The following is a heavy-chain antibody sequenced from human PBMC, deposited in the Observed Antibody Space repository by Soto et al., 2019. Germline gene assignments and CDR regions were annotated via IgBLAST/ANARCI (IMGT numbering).Heavy chain of an antibody. CDR1: GFTFSTHW. D-gene: IGHD1-1*01. CDR3: AGDWNTRDY. J-gene: IGHJ4*02. CDR2: IKQDGSEK. Sequence: GGSLRLSCAASGFTFSTHWMNWVRQAPGKGLEWVGNIKQDGSEKYYMDSVKGRFTVSRDNAKNSLYLQMNSLRAEDTAVYYCAGDWNTRDYWSQGIPVTVSS. V-gene: IGHV3-7*04.